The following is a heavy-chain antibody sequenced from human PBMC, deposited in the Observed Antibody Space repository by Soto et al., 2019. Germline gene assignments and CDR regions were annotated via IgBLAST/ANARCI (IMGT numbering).Heavy chain of an antibody. V-gene: IGHV3-33*01. Sequence: QVQLVQSGGGVVQPGTSLRLSCAASGFTFSASGMHWVRQAPGKGLGWVAVIWYDGSNKYYADSVRGRFNISRDNSKNTFDLQMNSLRVEDKGVYYCARWRDGKKLSDWVQGVVVTVSS. D-gene: IGHD1-1*01. J-gene: IGHJ4*02. CDR1: GFTFSASG. CDR3: ARWRDGKKLSD. CDR2: IWYDGSNK.